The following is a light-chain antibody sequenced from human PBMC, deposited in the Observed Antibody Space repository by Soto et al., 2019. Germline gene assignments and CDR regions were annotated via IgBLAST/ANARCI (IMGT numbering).Light chain of an antibody. Sequence: DIQMTQSPSSLSASVGDRVTITCQASQDISNSVNWYQQKPGKAPKLPIFDASTVETGVPSRFSGGGSGTYFTFTINSLQPEDITAYSCQPYADLPLTFGGGTKVEIK. J-gene: IGKJ4*01. CDR1: QDISNS. CDR3: QPYADLPLT. V-gene: IGKV1-33*01. CDR2: DAS.